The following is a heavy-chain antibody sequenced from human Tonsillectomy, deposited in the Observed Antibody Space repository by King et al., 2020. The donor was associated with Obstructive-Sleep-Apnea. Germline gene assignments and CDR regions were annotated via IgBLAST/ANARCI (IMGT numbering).Heavy chain of an antibody. V-gene: IGHV4-38-2*02. J-gene: IGHJ6*02. Sequence: QLQESGPGLVKPSETLSLTCTVSGFSISSDYYWGWIRQPPGEGLEWIGSIYHSGSTYYNPSLKSRVTISVDTPKNQFSLRLSSVTATDTAVYFCARANSNTWNYYFYYGMDVWGQGTTVTVSS. CDR1: GFSISSDYY. CDR2: IYHSGST. D-gene: IGHD6-13*01. CDR3: ARANSNTWNYYFYYGMDV.